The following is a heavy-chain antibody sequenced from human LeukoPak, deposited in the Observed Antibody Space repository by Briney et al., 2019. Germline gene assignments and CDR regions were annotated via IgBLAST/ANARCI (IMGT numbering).Heavy chain of an antibody. CDR2: INHSGTT. CDR1: GGSFSSYF. D-gene: IGHD2-21*01. J-gene: IGHJ4*02. V-gene: IGHV4-34*01. Sequence: MSSETLSLTCAGYGGSFSSYFWTWIRQTPGKGLEWIGEINHSGTTNYNPSLKSRVTMSVDTSKDQFSLKLMSVTAADTGVYYCARRRKVVRAGFDYWGQGTRVIVSS. CDR3: ARRRKVVRAGFDY.